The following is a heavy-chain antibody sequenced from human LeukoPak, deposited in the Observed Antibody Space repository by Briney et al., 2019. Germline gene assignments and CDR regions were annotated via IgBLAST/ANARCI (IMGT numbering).Heavy chain of an antibody. CDR1: GGSVSSGSYY. V-gene: IGHV4-61*01. Sequence: SETLSLTCTVSGGSVSSGSYYWSWIRQPPGKGLEWIGYIYYSGSTNYNPSLKSRVTMSVDTSKNQFSLKLSSVTAADTAVYYCARADGDYEGWFDPWGQGTLVTVSS. D-gene: IGHD4-17*01. J-gene: IGHJ5*02. CDR2: IYYSGST. CDR3: ARADGDYEGWFDP.